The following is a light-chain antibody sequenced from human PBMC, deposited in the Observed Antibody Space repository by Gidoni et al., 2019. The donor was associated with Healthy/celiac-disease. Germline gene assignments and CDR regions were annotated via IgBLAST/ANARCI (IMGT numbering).Light chain of an antibody. J-gene: IGKJ3*01. Sequence: EIVLTQSAGTLSLSPGERATLSCRASQSVSSSYLAWYQQKPGQAPRLLNYGASSRATGIPGRFSGRASGTDFPLTISRLEPEDFAVYYCQQYGSSPFTFGHGTKVEIK. CDR2: GAS. CDR1: QSVSSSY. CDR3: QQYGSSPFT. V-gene: IGKV3-20*01.